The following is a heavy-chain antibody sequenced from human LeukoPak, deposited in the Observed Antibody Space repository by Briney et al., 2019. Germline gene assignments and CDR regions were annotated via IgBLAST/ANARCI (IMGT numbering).Heavy chain of an antibody. CDR1: GYTFTGYY. CDR3: ARAGYSSGWVTQNILGSEPY. V-gene: IGHV1-2*02. D-gene: IGHD6-19*01. J-gene: IGHJ4*02. CDR2: INPNSGGT. Sequence: GASVKVSCKASGYTFTGYYMHWVRQAPGQGLEWMGWINPNSGGTNYAQKFQGRVTMTRDTSISTAYMELSRLRSDDTAVYYCARAGYSSGWVTQNILGSEPYWGQGTLVTVSS.